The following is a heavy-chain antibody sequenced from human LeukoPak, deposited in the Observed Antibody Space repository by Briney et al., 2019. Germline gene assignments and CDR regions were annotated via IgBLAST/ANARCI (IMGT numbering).Heavy chain of an antibody. CDR2: IYYSGST. V-gene: IGHV4-39*01. D-gene: IGHD6-13*01. CDR1: GGSISSSSSY. CDR3: ARFIIATAGMIDY. J-gene: IGHJ4*02. Sequence: SETLSLTCTVSGGSISSSSSYWGWIRQPPGKGLEWIGSIYYSGSTYYNPSLKSRVTISADTSKNRFSLKLSSVTAADTAVFYCARFIIATAGMIDYWGQGTLVTVSS.